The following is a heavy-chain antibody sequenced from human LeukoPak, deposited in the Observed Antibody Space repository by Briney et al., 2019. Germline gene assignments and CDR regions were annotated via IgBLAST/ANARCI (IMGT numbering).Heavy chain of an antibody. CDR2: IKQDGSEK. Sequence: PGGSLRLSCAASGFTFSSYWMSWVRQAPGKGLEWVANIKQDGSEKYYVDSVKGRFTISRDNAKNSLYLQMNSLRAEDTAVYYCVRVYYDSSGYHLFFDYWGQGTLVTVSS. CDR1: GFTFSSYW. V-gene: IGHV3-7*01. J-gene: IGHJ4*02. D-gene: IGHD3-22*01. CDR3: VRVYYDSSGYHLFFDY.